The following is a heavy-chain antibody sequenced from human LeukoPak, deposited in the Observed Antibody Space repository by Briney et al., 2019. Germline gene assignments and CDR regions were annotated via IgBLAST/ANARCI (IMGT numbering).Heavy chain of an antibody. CDR2: ISSSSSYI. CDR1: GFTFSSYS. J-gene: IGHJ4*02. CDR3: ARDLGDNFDY. Sequence: GGSLRLSCAASGFTFSSYSMNWVRQAPGKGLEWVSSISSSSSYIHYADSVKGRFTISRDNAKNSLYLQMNSLRAEDTAVYYCARDLGDNFDYWGQGTLVTVSS. D-gene: IGHD3-16*01. V-gene: IGHV3-21*01.